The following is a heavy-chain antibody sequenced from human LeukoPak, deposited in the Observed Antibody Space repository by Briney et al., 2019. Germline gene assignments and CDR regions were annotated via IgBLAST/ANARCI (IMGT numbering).Heavy chain of an antibody. CDR2: ISSSSSYI. D-gene: IGHD3-3*01. Sequence: SGGSLRLSCAASGFTFSSYSMNWVRQAPGKGLEWVSSISSSSSYIYYADSVKGRFTISRDNAKNSLYLQMNSLRAEDTAVYYCASESGRYDFWSGYYGDAFDIWGQGTMVTVSS. V-gene: IGHV3-21*01. CDR1: GFTFSSYS. J-gene: IGHJ3*02. CDR3: ASESGRYDFWSGYYGDAFDI.